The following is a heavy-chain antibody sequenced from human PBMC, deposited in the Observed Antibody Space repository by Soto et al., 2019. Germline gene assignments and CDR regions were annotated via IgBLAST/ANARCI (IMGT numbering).Heavy chain of an antibody. D-gene: IGHD2-15*01. Sequence: QVQLVQSGAEVKKPGSSVKVSCKASGGTFSSYAVSWVRQAPGHGLEWMGGVIPIFGTANYAQKFQGRVTITANKPTGTAYMGLGSLGSENTAVNSCARDVVAEVAPKAWGQGTLVPVSS. CDR1: GGTFSSYA. V-gene: IGHV1-69*06. CDR2: VIPIFGTA. J-gene: IGHJ5*02. CDR3: ARDVVAEVAPKA.